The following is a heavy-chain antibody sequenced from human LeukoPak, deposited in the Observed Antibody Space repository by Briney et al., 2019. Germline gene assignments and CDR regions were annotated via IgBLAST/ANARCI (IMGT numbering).Heavy chain of an antibody. CDR1: GFSFSNYG. Sequence: PGGSLRLSCAASGFSFSNYGMHWVRQAPGKGLEWVAFIRYDGSNKYYADSVKGRFTISRDNSKNTLYLQMNSLRAEDTAVYYCAKEGVYGSGSHYYYYYYMDVWGKGTTVTISS. D-gene: IGHD3-10*01. CDR2: IRYDGSNK. J-gene: IGHJ6*03. CDR3: AKEGVYGSGSHYYYYYYMDV. V-gene: IGHV3-30*02.